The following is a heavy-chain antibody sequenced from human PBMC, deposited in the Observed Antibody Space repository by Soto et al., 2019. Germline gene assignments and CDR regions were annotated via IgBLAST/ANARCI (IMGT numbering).Heavy chain of an antibody. J-gene: IGHJ1*01. Sequence: PGGSLRLSCAASGFTFDDYAMHWVRQAPGKGLEWVSGINWNSGSIGYGDSVKGRFAISRDNAKNSLHLQMNSLSAEDTAFYYCVKDESINWYSGHFRHWGQGTPVTVSS. CDR1: GFTFDDYA. CDR3: VKDESINWYSGHFRH. CDR2: INWNSGSI. V-gene: IGHV3-9*01. D-gene: IGHD6-13*01.